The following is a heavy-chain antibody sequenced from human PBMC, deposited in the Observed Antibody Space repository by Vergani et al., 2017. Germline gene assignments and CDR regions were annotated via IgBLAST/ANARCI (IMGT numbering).Heavy chain of an antibody. V-gene: IGHV4-39*01. J-gene: IGHJ5*02. CDR1: GASIRSSNYY. D-gene: IGHD6-19*01. Sequence: QLQLQESGPGLVKPSATLSLTCSVSGASIRSSNYYWGWIRQPPGKGPEWIASIYYSGSTYYNPSLKSRVTISVETSKNQFSLKLSSVTAADTAVYFCARHSTVEWLVKLGWIDPWGQGILVTVSS. CDR2: IYYSGST. CDR3: ARHSTVEWLVKLGWIDP.